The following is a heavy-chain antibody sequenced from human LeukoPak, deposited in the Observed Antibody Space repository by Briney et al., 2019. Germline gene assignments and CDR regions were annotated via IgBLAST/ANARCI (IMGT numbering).Heavy chain of an antibody. CDR2: INPNSGGT. CDR1: GYTFTGYY. CDR3: ARDPYSSGWYGWFDP. Sequence: ASVKVSCEASGYTFTGYYMHWVRQAPGQGLEWMGWINPNSGGTNYAQKFQGRVTMTRDTSISTAYMELSRLRSDDTAVYYCARDPYSSGWYGWFDPWGQGTLVTVSS. J-gene: IGHJ5*02. V-gene: IGHV1-2*02. D-gene: IGHD6-19*01.